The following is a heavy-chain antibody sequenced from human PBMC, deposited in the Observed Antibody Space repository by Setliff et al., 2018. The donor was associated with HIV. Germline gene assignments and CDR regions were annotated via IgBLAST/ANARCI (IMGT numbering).Heavy chain of an antibody. CDR3: ARQIFWRDCYFDY. CDR2: ISAYDGNT. Sequence: ASVKVSCKTSGYTFTNYGISWVRQAPGQRLEWMGWISAYDGNTNYAQKFQGRVTTTIDRPTSTAYMELRSLRSDDTAVYYCARQIFWRDCYFDYWGQGTLVTVSS. D-gene: IGHD3-3*01. V-gene: IGHV1-18*01. J-gene: IGHJ4*02. CDR1: GYTFTNYG.